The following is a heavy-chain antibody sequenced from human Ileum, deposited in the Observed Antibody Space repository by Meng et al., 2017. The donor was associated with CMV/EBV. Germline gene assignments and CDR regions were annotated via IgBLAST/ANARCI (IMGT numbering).Heavy chain of an antibody. D-gene: IGHD3-16*01. Sequence: GESLKISCAASGFTLSNTWQSWVRQAPGKGLEWVGPIKTKTDGETTDYAAPVKGRFIISRDDSKIALYLQRNSLKTEDTAVYYSATGLRGVGAFDYWGQGALVTVSS. J-gene: IGHJ4*02. CDR2: IKTKTDGETT. CDR1: GFTLSNTW. V-gene: IGHV3-15*01. CDR3: ATGLRGVGAFDY.